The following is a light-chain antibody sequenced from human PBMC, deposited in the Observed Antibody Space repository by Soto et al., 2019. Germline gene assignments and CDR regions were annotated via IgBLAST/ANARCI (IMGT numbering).Light chain of an antibody. CDR1: QSVSSN. V-gene: IGKV3-15*01. CDR2: RAS. CDR3: QQYGSSGT. Sequence: DILMTQSPATLSMSPGERATLSCRASQSVSSNLAWYQQKPGQAPRLLIQRASTRATGIPARFSGSGSGTEFTLTISSLQSEDFAVYYCQQYGSSGTFGQGTKVDIK. J-gene: IGKJ1*01.